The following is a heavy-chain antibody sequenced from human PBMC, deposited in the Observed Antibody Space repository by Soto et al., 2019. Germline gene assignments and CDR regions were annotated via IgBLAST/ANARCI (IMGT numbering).Heavy chain of an antibody. Sequence: GAPVKLSSKARGYRIKSCGRWWLCHDPGQGLEWMGWISGYNGNTDYAQRLQGRVMMTTDTSTSTAYMELRSLRSDDTAVFFCSRVGRHDYGERDLDYW. CDR2: ISGYNGNT. V-gene: IGHV1-18*01. CDR1: GYRIKSCG. D-gene: IGHD4-17*01. J-gene: IGHJ4*01. CDR3: SRVGRHDYGERDLDY.